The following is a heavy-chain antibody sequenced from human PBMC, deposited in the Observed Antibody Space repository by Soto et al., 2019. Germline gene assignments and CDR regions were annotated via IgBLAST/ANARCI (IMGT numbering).Heavy chain of an antibody. J-gene: IGHJ4*02. D-gene: IGHD1-26*01. CDR2: IYHSGST. CDR1: GGSVSNDAYY. Sequence: QVQLQESGPGLVKPSETLSLTCIVSGGSVSNDAYYWSWIRQPPGKGLEWIGYIYHSGSTYYNPSLKIRLTISVDTSANQFSLKVSSVTAADTAVYYCARLGIGWEFPFDYWGQGTLVNVSS. CDR3: ARLGIGWEFPFDY. V-gene: IGHV4-61*08.